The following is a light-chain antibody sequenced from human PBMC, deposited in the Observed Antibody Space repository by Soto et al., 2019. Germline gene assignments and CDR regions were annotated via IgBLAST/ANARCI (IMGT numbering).Light chain of an antibody. CDR3: MQATHWPWT. Sequence: DVVMTQSPLSLPVTLGQPASISCRSSQSLVSSNGNTFLIWFQQRPGQSPRRLIYKVSNRDSAVPDRVTGSVSGTDFTLEISRVEAEDVGVYYCMQATHWPWTFGQGTKVEIK. CDR2: KVS. V-gene: IGKV2-30*01. J-gene: IGKJ1*01. CDR1: QSLVSSNGNTF.